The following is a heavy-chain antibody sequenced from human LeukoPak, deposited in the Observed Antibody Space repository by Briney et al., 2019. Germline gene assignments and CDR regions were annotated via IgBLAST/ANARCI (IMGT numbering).Heavy chain of an antibody. Sequence: SETLSLTCTVSGGSISSGDYYWSWIRQPPGKGLEWIGYIYYSGSTYYNPSLKRRVTISVDTSKNQFSLKLSSVTAADTAVYYCAQGEFLEWLPLDYWGQGTLVTVSS. J-gene: IGHJ4*02. D-gene: IGHD3-3*01. CDR2: IYYSGST. CDR1: GGSISSGDYY. CDR3: AQGEFLEWLPLDY. V-gene: IGHV4-30-4*08.